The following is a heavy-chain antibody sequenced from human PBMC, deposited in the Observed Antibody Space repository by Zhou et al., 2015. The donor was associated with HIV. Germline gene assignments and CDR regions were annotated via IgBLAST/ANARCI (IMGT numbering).Heavy chain of an antibody. CDR1: GITFSTYA. Sequence: EVQLLESGGGLVQPGGSLRLSCAASGITFSTYAMSWVRQAPGKGLEWVSSISDNGGTTYYADSVKGRFAVSRDNSRNTLYLQMNSLRAEDTAVYYCAKDRPLEVRTIFGVVTHWGQGTLVTVSS. CDR3: AKDRPLEVRTIFGVVTH. CDR2: ISDNGGTT. V-gene: IGHV3-23*01. J-gene: IGHJ4*02. D-gene: IGHD3-3*01.